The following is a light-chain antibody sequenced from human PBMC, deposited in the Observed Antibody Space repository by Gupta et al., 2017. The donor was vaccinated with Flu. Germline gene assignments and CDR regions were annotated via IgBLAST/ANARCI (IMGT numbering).Light chain of an antibody. CDR3: TSHTNNNTRWV. J-gene: IGLJ3*02. CDR1: SGDLGVYKY. CDR2: DGR. V-gene: IGLV2-14*03. Sequence: ITITCNGRSGDLGVYKYGSWYQQHTGTAPKIIICDGRNRPSGGPNSFSGSKSDNTASLTTTGAQAEEEADYYCTSHTNNNTRWVFGGGTKLTVL.